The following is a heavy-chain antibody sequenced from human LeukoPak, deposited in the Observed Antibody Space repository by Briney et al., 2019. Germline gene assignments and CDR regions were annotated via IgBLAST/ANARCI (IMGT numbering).Heavy chain of an antibody. V-gene: IGHV3-30*18. CDR2: ISYDGSNK. D-gene: IGHD3-10*01. J-gene: IGHJ4*02. CDR1: GFTFSSYG. Sequence: TGGSLRLSCAASGFTFSSYGMHWVRQAPGKGLEWVAVISYDGSNKYYADSVKGRFTISRDNSKNTLYLQMNSLRAEDTAVYYCAKGPGSGSYYFDYWGQGTLVTVSS. CDR3: AKGPGSGSYYFDY.